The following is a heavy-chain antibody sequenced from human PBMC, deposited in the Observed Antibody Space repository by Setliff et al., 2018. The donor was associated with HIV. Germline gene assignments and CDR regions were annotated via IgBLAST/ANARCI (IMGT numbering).Heavy chain of an antibody. Sequence: GASVKVSCKASGYKFTGHHIQWMRQAPGQGLEWMGRINPNMGDTQYAQEFQGRIIMTRDTSINTVYMELSSLTSDDTTLYYCARQDIPTGYYLFDYWGQGTQVTVSS. CDR2: INPNMGDT. V-gene: IGHV1-2*06. CDR3: ARQDIPTGYYLFDY. J-gene: IGHJ4*02. D-gene: IGHD3-9*01. CDR1: GYKFTGHH.